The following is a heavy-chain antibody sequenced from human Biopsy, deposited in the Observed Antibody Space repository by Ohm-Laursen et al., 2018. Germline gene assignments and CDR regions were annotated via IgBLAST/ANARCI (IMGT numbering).Heavy chain of an antibody. V-gene: IGHV3-53*01. CDR2: IYLDSNT. CDR1: GFTDSTTY. J-gene: IGHJ4*02. CDR3: VRGRAY. Sequence: SLRLSCTASGFTDSTTYMSWVRQAPGKGLEWASIIYLDSNTYYTDSVKGRFTISRDNSKNALYLQMNSLRPADTAKYYCVRGRAYWGQGTLVTVSS.